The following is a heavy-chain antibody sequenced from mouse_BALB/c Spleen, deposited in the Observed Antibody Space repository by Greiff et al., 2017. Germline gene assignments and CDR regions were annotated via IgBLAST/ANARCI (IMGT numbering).Heavy chain of an antibody. CDR2: IWGDGST. V-gene: IGHV2-6-4*01. D-gene: IGHD1-1*02. J-gene: IGHJ3*01. CDR1: GFSLSRYS. Sequence: VQLVESGPGLVAPSQSLSITCTVSGFSLSRYSVHWVRQPPGKGLEWLGMIWGDGSTDYNSALKSRLSISKDNSKSQVFLKMNSLQTDDTARYYCARDKGGSRFAYWGQGTLVTVSA. CDR3: ARDKGGSRFAY.